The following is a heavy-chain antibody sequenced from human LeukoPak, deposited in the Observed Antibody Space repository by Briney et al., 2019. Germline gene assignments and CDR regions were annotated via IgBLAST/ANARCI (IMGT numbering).Heavy chain of an antibody. D-gene: IGHD6-6*01. V-gene: IGHV3-7*01. CDR1: GFTFSNYW. CDR2: IKQDGSEK. Sequence: GGSLRLSCAASGFTFSNYWMTWVRQAPGKGLELVANIKQDGSEKYYVDSVKGRFTISRDNAKNSLYLQMNSLRAEDTAVYYCARSYSSSSGTAWDYWGQGTLVTVSS. CDR3: ARSYSSSSGTAWDY. J-gene: IGHJ4*02.